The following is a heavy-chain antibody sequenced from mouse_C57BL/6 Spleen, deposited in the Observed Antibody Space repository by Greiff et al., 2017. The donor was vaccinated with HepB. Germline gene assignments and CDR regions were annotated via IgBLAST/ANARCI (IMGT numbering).Heavy chain of an antibody. J-gene: IGHJ4*01. V-gene: IGHV1-80*01. CDR3: ARSGPLYAMDY. Sequence: VQLQQSGAELVKPGASVKISCKASGYAFSSYWMNWVKQRPGKGLEWIGKIYPGDGDTNYNGKFKGKATLTADKSSSTAYMQLSSLTSEDSAVYFCARSGPLYAMDYWGQGTSVTVSS. CDR1: GYAFSSYW. D-gene: IGHD3-1*01. CDR2: IYPGDGDT.